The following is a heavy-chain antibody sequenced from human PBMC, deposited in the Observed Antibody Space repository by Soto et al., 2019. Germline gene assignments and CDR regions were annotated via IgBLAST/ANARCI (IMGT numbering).Heavy chain of an antibody. J-gene: IGHJ6*03. V-gene: IGHV1-8*01. CDR2: MNPNSGNT. CDR1: GYTFTSYD. D-gene: IGHD3-9*01. Sequence: QVQLVQSGAEVKKPGASVKVSCKASGYTFTSYDINWVRQATGQGLEWMGWMNPNSGNTGYAQKFQGRVTMTRNTSISTAYMELSSLRSEDTAVYYCARGPYYDILTGYSYYYYYYMDVWGKGTTVTVSS. CDR3: ARGPYYDILTGYSYYYYYYMDV.